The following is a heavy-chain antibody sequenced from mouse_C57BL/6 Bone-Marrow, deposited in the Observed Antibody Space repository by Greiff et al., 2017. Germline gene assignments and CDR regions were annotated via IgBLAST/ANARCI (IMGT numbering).Heavy chain of an antibody. D-gene: IGHD1-1*01. J-gene: IGHJ2*01. Sequence: VQLKESGAELVRPGASVKLSCTASGFNITDDYMHWVKQRPEQGLEWIGWIDPENGDTEYASKFQGKATITADTSSNTAYLQLSSLTTEDTAVYYCGSGYYYFDYWGQGTTLTVSS. CDR1: GFNITDDY. CDR3: GSGYYYFDY. CDR2: IDPENGDT. V-gene: IGHV14-4*01.